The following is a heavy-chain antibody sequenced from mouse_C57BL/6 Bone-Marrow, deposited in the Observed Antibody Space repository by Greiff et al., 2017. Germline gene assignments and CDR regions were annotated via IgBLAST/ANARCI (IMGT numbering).Heavy chain of an antibody. J-gene: IGHJ3*01. CDR2: ISYDGSN. Sequence: EVKLMESGPGLVKPSQSLSLTCSVTGYSITSGYYWNWIRQFPGNKLEWMGYISYDGSNNYNPSLKNRISITRDTSKNQFFLKLNSVTTEDTATYYCASYYGNYGGFAYWGQGTLVTVSA. V-gene: IGHV3-6*01. CDR1: GYSITSGYY. CDR3: ASYYGNYGGFAY. D-gene: IGHD2-1*01.